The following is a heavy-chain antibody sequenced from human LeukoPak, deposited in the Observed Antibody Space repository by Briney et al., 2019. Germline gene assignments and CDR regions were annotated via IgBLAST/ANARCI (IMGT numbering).Heavy chain of an antibody. CDR3: ARAPGQGPE. CDR2: ISSSSNYI. CDR1: GFTFNTYS. V-gene: IGHV3-21*01. J-gene: IGHJ4*02. D-gene: IGHD3-10*01. Sequence: PGGSLRLSCAASGFTFNTYSMNWVRQAPGKGLEWVSSISSSSNYIYYADSVKGRFTISRDNAKNSLYLQMNSLRAEDTAVYYCARAPGQGPEWGQGTLVTVPS.